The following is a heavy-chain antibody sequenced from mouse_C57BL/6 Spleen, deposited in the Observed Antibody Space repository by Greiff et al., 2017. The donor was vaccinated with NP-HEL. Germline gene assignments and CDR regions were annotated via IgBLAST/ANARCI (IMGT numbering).Heavy chain of an antibody. D-gene: IGHD2-3*01. Sequence: EVQLQQSGPELVKPGASVKISCKASGYSFTGYYMNWVKQSPEKSLEWIGEINPSTGGTTYNQKFKAKATLTVDKSSSTAYMQLKSLTSEDSAVYYCARQRDGYYHRAMDYWGQGTSVTVSS. V-gene: IGHV1-42*01. CDR1: GYSFTGYY. CDR2: INPSTGGT. CDR3: ARQRDGYYHRAMDY. J-gene: IGHJ4*01.